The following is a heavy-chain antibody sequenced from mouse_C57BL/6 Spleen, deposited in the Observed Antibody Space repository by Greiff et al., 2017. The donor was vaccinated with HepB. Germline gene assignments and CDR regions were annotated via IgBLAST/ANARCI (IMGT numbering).Heavy chain of an antibody. CDR2: IYPGDGDT. J-gene: IGHJ1*03. CDR3: ARYYYGSSYWYFDV. D-gene: IGHD1-1*01. Sequence: VHLVESGAELVKPGASVKISCKASGYAFSSYWMNWVKQRPGKGLEWIGQIYPGDGDTNYNGKFKGKATLTADKSSSTAYMQLSSLTSEDSAVYFCARYYYGSSYWYFDVWGTGTTVTVSS. CDR1: GYAFSSYW. V-gene: IGHV1-80*01.